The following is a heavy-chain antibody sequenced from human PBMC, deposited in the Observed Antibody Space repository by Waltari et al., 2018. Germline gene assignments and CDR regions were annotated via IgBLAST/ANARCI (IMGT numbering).Heavy chain of an antibody. CDR3: ARVFVAAAGSHHDAFDI. J-gene: IGHJ3*02. Sequence: EVQLVESGGGLVKPGGSLRLSCAASGFTFSSYTMHWVRQAPGKGLEWVSSISGSSSYIYYADSVKGRFTISRDNAKNSLYLQMNSLRAEDTAVYYCARVFVAAAGSHHDAFDIWGQGTMVTVSS. D-gene: IGHD6-13*01. V-gene: IGHV3-21*03. CDR1: GFTFSSYT. CDR2: ISGSSSYI.